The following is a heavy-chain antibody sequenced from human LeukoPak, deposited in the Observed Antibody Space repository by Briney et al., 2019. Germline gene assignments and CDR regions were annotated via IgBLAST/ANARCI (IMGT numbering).Heavy chain of an antibody. Sequence: SETLSLTCTVSGGSISSGGYYWSWIRQHPGKGLEWIGYIYYSGSTYYNPSLKSRVTISVDTSKNQFSLKLSSVTAADTAVYYCASGGGIAARPFDYWGQGTLVTVSS. CDR1: GGSISSGGYY. CDR3: ASGGGIAARPFDY. V-gene: IGHV4-31*03. J-gene: IGHJ4*02. CDR2: IYYSGST. D-gene: IGHD6-6*01.